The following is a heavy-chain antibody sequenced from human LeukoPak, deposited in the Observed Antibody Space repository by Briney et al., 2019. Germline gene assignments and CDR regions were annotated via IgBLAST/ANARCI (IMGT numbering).Heavy chain of an antibody. Sequence: GASVKVSCKASGGTFSSYAISWVRQAPGQGLEWMGGIIPIFGTANYAQKFQGRVTITADESTSTAYMELSSLRSEDTAVYYCARVPREYQLLWSAFDIWGQGTMVTVSS. CDR2: IIPIFGTA. V-gene: IGHV1-69*13. CDR1: GGTFSSYA. CDR3: ARVPREYQLLWSAFDI. J-gene: IGHJ3*02. D-gene: IGHD2-2*01.